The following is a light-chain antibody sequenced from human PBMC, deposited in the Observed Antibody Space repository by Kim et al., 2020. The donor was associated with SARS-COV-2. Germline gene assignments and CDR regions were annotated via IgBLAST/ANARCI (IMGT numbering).Light chain of an antibody. CDR3: QQYGSSPWT. J-gene: IGKJ1*01. Sequence: DIVLAQSPGTLSLSPGERATLSCRASQSVSNNYLAWYQQKPGQAPRLLIYGASSRATGIPDTFSGRGSGTDFTLTISRLEPEDFAVYYCQQYGSSPWTFGQGTKVDIK. CDR2: GAS. V-gene: IGKV3-20*01. CDR1: QSVSNNY.